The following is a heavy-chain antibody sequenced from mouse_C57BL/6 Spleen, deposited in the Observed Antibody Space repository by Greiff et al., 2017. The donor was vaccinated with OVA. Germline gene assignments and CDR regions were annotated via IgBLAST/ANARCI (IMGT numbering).Heavy chain of an antibody. CDR1: GYTFTDYE. D-gene: IGHD4-1*01. Sequence: QVQLQQPGAELVRPGASVTLSCKASGYTFTDYEMHWVKQTPVHGLEWIGAIDPETGGTDYNQKFKGKAILTADKSSSTAYMELRSLTSEDSAVYYCTRAGLTGTTWFAYWGQGTLVTVSA. CDR3: TRAGLTGTTWFAY. J-gene: IGHJ3*01. CDR2: IDPETGGT. V-gene: IGHV1-15*01.